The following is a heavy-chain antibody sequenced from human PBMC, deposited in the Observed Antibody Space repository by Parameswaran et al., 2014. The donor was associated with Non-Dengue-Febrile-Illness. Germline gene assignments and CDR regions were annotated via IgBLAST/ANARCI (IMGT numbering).Heavy chain of an antibody. V-gene: IGHV3-23*01. J-gene: IGHJ4*02. CDR3: AKDNWGEAADY. D-gene: IGHD7-27*01. CDR2: ISGSGGST. Sequence: VRQAPGKGLEWVSAISGSGGSTYYADSVKGRFTISRDNSKNTLYLQMNSLRAEDTAVYYCAKDNWGEAADYWGQGTLVTVSS.